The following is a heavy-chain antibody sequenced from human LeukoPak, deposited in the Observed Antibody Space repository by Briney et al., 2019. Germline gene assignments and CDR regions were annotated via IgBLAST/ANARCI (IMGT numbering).Heavy chain of an antibody. CDR2: ISGSGGST. D-gene: IGHD1-14*01. Sequence: PGGSLRLSCAASGVTFINYGRSWVRRAPGKGLEWVSGISGSGGSTYYADSVKGRFTISRDNSKNTLYLQMNRLRAEDTAVYYCAKGHSAHGTGFDCWGQGTLVAVSS. CDR1: GVTFINYG. CDR3: AKGHSAHGTGFDC. J-gene: IGHJ4*02. V-gene: IGHV3-23*01.